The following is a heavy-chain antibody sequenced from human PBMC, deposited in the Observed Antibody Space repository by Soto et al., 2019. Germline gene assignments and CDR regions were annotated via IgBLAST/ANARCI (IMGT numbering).Heavy chain of an antibody. CDR3: AAGSSSSRPFGMDV. V-gene: IGHV3-72*01. CDR1: GFIFSAQY. CDR2: TRNQANSYTT. Sequence: GLSRRLSCAASGFIFSAQYMDWVRQAPGKELEWVGRTRNQANSYTTEYAASVKGRFTISRDDSKNSLYLQMNSLKPEDTAVYYCAAGSSSSRPFGMDVRGQGTTLTVSS. J-gene: IGHJ6*02. D-gene: IGHD6-13*01.